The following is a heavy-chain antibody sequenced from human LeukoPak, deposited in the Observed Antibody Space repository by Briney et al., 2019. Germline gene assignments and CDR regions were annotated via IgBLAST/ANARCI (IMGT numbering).Heavy chain of an antibody. D-gene: IGHD3-10*01. CDR1: GFTFSSYA. Sequence: PGGSLRLSCAASGFTFSSYAMSWVRQAPGKGLEWVPVISAGGGITYYADSVKGRFTISRDNSKNTLYLQMNSLRAEDTALYYCARGHGSGSYSPFDYWGQGTLVTVSS. V-gene: IGHV3-23*01. CDR2: ISAGGGIT. CDR3: ARGHGSGSYSPFDY. J-gene: IGHJ4*02.